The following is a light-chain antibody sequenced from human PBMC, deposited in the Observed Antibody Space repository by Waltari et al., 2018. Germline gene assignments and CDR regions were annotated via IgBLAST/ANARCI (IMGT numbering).Light chain of an antibody. V-gene: IGKV1-5*03. CDR2: KAS. J-gene: IGKJ1*01. CDR3: QQYRNLWT. CDR1: ESLSKG. Sequence: ISWRASESLSKGVAWYQEKPGKGPEVLIYKASTLESGVPSRFSGSGSGTEFTLTISSLQPDDFATYYCQQYRNLWTFGQGTKVEIK.